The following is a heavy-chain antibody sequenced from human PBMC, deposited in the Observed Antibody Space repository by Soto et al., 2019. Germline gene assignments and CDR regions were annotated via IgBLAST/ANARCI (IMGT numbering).Heavy chain of an antibody. CDR3: AATLERLLKDFNY. Sequence: SVKVSCKTSGFTFTSSAVQWVRQARGQRLEWIGWIAVGSGTTNYAQKLQERVTITRDMSTSTAYMELSSLRSEDTAVYYCAATLERLLKDFNYWGQGTLVTVSS. V-gene: IGHV1-58*01. CDR2: IAVGSGTT. D-gene: IGHD1-1*01. J-gene: IGHJ4*02. CDR1: GFTFTSSA.